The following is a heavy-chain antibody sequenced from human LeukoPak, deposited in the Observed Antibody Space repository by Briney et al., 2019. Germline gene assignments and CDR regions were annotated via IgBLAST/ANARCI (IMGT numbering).Heavy chain of an antibody. D-gene: IGHD3-10*01. V-gene: IGHV4-4*07. CDR2: IYTGGST. CDR3: ARPTFGPFDY. CDR1: GRSISSYY. J-gene: IGHJ4*02. Sequence: SETLSLTCTVPGRSISSYYGSWIRQPAGKGLEWIGRIYTGGSTNYNPSLKSRVTMSVDTSKNQFSLKLSSVTAADTAVYYCARPTFGPFDYWGQGTLVTVSS.